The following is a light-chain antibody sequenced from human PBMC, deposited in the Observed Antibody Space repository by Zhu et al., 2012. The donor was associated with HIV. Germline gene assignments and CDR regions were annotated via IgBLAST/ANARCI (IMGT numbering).Light chain of an antibody. J-gene: IGKJ2*01. CDR2: SAS. Sequence: DIQLTQSPSFLSASVGDRVTITCRASQGIDTYLAWYQQKPGKAPKLLISSASTLRTWVPSRFSGSGSGTAFTLTISGLQPEDFATYYCQSLWSSPYTFGQGTKLEIK. V-gene: IGKV1-9*01. CDR3: QSLWSSPYT. CDR1: QGIDTY.